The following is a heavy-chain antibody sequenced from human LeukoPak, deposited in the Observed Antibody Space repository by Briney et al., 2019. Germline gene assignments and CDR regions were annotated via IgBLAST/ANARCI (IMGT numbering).Heavy chain of an antibody. Sequence: SETLSLTCVVTGVSFSGYNWSWVRQSPGKGLECIGEITHTGSINYDPSLKSRVTMSLDTSKNQFSLKLKSVTAADTALYFCARDVKGDEGWDYWSQGTLVTVSS. CDR3: ARDVKGDEGWDY. J-gene: IGHJ4*02. CDR1: GVSFSGYN. CDR2: ITHTGSI. V-gene: IGHV4-34*01. D-gene: IGHD2-15*01.